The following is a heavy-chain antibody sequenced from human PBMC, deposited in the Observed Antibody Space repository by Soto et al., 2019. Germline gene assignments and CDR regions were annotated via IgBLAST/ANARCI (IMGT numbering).Heavy chain of an antibody. CDR3: ARDRGSSVHYGMDV. CDR2: IYYTGSS. J-gene: IGHJ6*02. CDR1: GGSISSYY. D-gene: IGHD1-26*01. V-gene: IGHV4-59*01. Sequence: SETLSLTCTVSGGSISSYYWSWIRQPPGKGLEWIGYIYYTGSSNYNPSLKSRVTISVDTSKNQFSLKLSSVTAADTAVYYCARDRGSSVHYGMDVWGQGTTVTVSS.